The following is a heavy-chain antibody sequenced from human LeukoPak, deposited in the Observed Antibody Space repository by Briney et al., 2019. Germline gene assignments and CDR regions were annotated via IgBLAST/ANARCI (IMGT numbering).Heavy chain of an antibody. V-gene: IGHV4-59*08. J-gene: IGHJ4*02. CDR1: GGSISGYY. CDR3: VRGYSGYPYYLDY. D-gene: IGHD5-12*01. CDR2: ISYSGST. Sequence: SETLPLTCTVSGGSISGYYWTWIRQPPGKGLEWIGYISYSGSTSSHPSLKSRVIISLDMSKSQFSLKLTSVTAADTAVYYCVRGYSGYPYYLDYWGQGTLVTVSS.